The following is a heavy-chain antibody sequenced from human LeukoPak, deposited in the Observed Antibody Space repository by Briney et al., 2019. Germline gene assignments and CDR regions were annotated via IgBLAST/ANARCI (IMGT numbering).Heavy chain of an antibody. CDR2: INHSGST. J-gene: IGHJ5*02. D-gene: IGHD6-13*01. Sequence: SETLSLTCAVYGGSFSGYYWSWIRQPPGKGLEWIGEINHSGSTNYNPSLKSRVTISVDTSKNQFSLKLSSVTAADTAVYYCATYSSSWYGNWFDPWGQGTLVTVSS. CDR3: ATYSSSWYGNWFDP. CDR1: GGSFSGYY. V-gene: IGHV4-34*01.